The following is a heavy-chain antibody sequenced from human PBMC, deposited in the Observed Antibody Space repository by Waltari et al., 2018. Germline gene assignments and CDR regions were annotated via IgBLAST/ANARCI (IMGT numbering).Heavy chain of an antibody. CDR1: GGSISSHY. Sequence: QVQLQESGPGLVKPSETLSLTCTVSGGSISSHYWSWIRQPPGKGLEWIGYIYYSGSTNYNPSLKSRVTISVDTSKNQFSLKLSSVTAADTAVYYCARAGVVGANPGRYFDYWGQGTLVTVSS. D-gene: IGHD1-26*01. J-gene: IGHJ4*02. V-gene: IGHV4-59*11. CDR3: ARAGVVGANPGRYFDY. CDR2: IYYSGST.